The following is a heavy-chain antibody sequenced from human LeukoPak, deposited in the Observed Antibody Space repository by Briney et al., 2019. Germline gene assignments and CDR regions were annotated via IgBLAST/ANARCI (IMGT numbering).Heavy chain of an antibody. Sequence: GGSLRLSCAASGFTVSSNYMSWVRQAPGKGLEWVSAIYSGGSTYYADSVKGRFTISRDNSKNTLYLQMNSLRAEDTAVYYCARRVVIPGYYYYGMDVWGQGTTVTVSS. CDR2: IYSGGST. D-gene: IGHD3-3*01. CDR3: ARRVVIPGYYYYGMDV. CDR1: GFTVSSNY. J-gene: IGHJ6*02. V-gene: IGHV3-66*01.